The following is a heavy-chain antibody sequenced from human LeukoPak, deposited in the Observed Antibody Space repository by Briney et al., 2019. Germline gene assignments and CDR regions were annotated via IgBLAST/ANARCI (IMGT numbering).Heavy chain of an antibody. CDR1: GYTFTSYY. CDR3: ARGWSPVSGSYAPILGY. D-gene: IGHD1-26*01. Sequence: ASVKVSCKASGYTFTSYYMHWVRQAPGQGLEWTGIINPSGGSTSYAQQFQRRVTMTRNTSTSTVYMQLSSVSSEDCAVYYCARGWSPVSGSYAPILGYWGQGTLVTVSS. CDR2: INPSGGST. V-gene: IGHV1-46*01. J-gene: IGHJ4*02.